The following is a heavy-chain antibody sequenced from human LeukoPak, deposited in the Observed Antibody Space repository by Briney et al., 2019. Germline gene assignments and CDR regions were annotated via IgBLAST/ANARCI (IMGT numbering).Heavy chain of an antibody. D-gene: IGHD2-21*01. CDR2: ISSSSSYI. CDR1: GFTFSSYS. CDR3: ARLFQVIIRDDAFDI. V-gene: IGHV3-21*01. J-gene: IGHJ3*02. Sequence: GGSLRLSCAASGFTFSSYSMNWVRQAPGKGLEWVSSISSSSSYIYYADSVKGRFTISRDNAKNSLYLQMNSLRAEDTAVYYCARLFQVIIRDDAFDIWGQGTMVTVSS.